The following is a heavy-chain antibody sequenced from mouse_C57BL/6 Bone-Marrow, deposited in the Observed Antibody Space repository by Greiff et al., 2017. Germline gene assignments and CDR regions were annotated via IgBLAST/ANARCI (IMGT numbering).Heavy chain of an antibody. V-gene: IGHV10-3*01. CDR2: IRSKSSNYAT. CDR1: GFTFNTYA. Sequence: VQLVESGGGLVQPKGSLTLSCAASGFTFNTYAMHWVRQAPGKGLEWVARIRSKSSNYATYYADSVKDRFTISRDDSQSMLYLQMNNLKTEDTAMYYCVREDYSKRDYAMDYWGQGTSVTVSS. D-gene: IGHD2-5*01. J-gene: IGHJ4*01. CDR3: VREDYSKRDYAMDY.